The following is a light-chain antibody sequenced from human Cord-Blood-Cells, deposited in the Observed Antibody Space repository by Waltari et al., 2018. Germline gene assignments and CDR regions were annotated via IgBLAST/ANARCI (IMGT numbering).Light chain of an antibody. CDR1: SSDVGRYNL. CDR3: CSYAGSSTSVV. Sequence: QSALTQPASVSGSPGKSITISCTGTSSDVGRYNLVSWYQQHPGKAPKLMIYEGSKRPSGVSNRFSGSKSGNTASLTISGLQAEDEADYYCCSYAGSSTSVVFGGGTKLTVL. V-gene: IGLV2-23*01. CDR2: EGS. J-gene: IGLJ2*01.